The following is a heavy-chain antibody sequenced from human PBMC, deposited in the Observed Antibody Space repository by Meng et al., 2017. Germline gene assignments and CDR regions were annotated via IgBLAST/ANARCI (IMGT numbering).Heavy chain of an antibody. CDR1: GYSFTSYW. CDR2: IIPIFGTA. CDR3: ARTPEYSSSSFIHYYYYYGMDV. D-gene: IGHD6-6*01. J-gene: IGHJ6*02. V-gene: IGHV1-69*05. Sequence: SCKGSGYSFTSYWIGWVRQMPGKGLEWMGGIIPIFGTANYAQKFQGRVTITTDESTSTAYMELSSLRSEDTAVYYCARTPEYSSSSFIHYYYYYGMDVWGQGTTVTVSS.